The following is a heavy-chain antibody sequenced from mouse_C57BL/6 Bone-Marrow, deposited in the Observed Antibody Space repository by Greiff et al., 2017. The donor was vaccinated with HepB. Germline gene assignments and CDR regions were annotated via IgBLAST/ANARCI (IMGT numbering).Heavy chain of an antibody. CDR2: IDPSDSYT. Sequence: QVHVKQPGAELVRPGTSVKLSCKASGYTFTSYWMHWVKQRPGQGLEWIGVIDPSDSYTNYNQKFKGKATLTVDTSSSTAYMQLSSLTSEDSAVYYCARLRGNVDVWGTGTTVTVSS. J-gene: IGHJ1*03. CDR3: ARLRGNVDV. V-gene: IGHV1-59*01. CDR1: GYTFTSYW.